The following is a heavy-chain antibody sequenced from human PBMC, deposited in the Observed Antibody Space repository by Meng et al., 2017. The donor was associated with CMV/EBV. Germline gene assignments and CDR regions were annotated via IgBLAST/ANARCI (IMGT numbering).Heavy chain of an antibody. D-gene: IGHD2/OR15-2a*01. CDR2: MNPNSGNT. CDR1: GYTFTSYD. J-gene: IGHJ6*02. V-gene: IGHV1-8*01. CDR3: ARVSGGAYGMGV. Sequence: ASVKVSCKASGYTFTSYDINWVRQATGQGLEWTGWMNPNSGNTGYAQKFQGRVTMTRNTSISTAYMELSSLRSEDTAVYYCARVSGGAYGMGVWGQGTTVTVSS.